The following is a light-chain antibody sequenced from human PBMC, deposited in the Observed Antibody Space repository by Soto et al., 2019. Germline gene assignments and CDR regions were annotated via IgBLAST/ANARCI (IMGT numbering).Light chain of an antibody. CDR1: QSVSNN. CDR2: GAS. Sequence: DIVLTQSPATLPQSPGERATLSCRASQSVSNNLAWYQKKPGQPPRLLIYGASTEATNIPTRFSGTGSGTDFTLTISSLRSEDFAVYYCQQYNSWPWTFGQGTKVEIK. CDR3: QQYNSWPWT. J-gene: IGKJ1*01. V-gene: IGKV3-15*01.